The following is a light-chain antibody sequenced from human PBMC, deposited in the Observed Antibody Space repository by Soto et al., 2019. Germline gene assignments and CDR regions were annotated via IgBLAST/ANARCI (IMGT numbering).Light chain of an antibody. CDR3: QQYGNSPLT. J-gene: IGKJ4*01. CDR2: GAS. Sequence: EIVLTQSPDTLSSSPGERATLSCRASQSVSSSYLAWYQFKPGQAPRLLSYGASSRATGIPDRFSGSGSGTDFTLTISRLEPEDFAVYYCQQYGNSPLTFGGGTKVEI. V-gene: IGKV3-20*01. CDR1: QSVSSSY.